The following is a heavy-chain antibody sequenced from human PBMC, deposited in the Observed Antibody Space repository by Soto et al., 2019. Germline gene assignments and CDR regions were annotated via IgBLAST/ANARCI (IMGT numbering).Heavy chain of an antibody. Sequence: QLQLQESGPGLVKPSETLSLTCTVSGGSISTYYWHWIRQPPGKGLEWIGDIYYSGRTNYNPSLKSRVAISVDMSKNQFSLNLSSVTPADTAVYYCARGRGYSGQRRGWFDPWGQGTLVTVSS. V-gene: IGHV4-59*01. CDR2: IYYSGRT. CDR3: ARGRGYSGQRRGWFDP. CDR1: GGSISTYY. J-gene: IGHJ5*02. D-gene: IGHD5-12*01.